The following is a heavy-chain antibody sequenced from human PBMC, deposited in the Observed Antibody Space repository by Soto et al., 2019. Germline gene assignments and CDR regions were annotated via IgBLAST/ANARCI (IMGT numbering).Heavy chain of an antibody. CDR1: GFTFSSYA. V-gene: IGHV3-30-3*01. D-gene: IGHD6-19*01. CDR2: ISYDGSNK. CDR3: ARDLNSSGWYGYYYYGMDV. J-gene: IGHJ6*02. Sequence: GSLRLSCAASGFTFSSYAMHWVRQAPGKGLEWVAVISYDGSNKYYADSVKGRFTISRDNSKNTLYPQMNSLRAEDTAVYYCARDLNSSGWYGYYYYGMDVWGQGTTVTVSS.